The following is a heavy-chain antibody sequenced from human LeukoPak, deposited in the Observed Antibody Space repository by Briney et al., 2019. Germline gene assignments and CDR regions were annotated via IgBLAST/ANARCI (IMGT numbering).Heavy chain of an antibody. CDR1: AGSTSNTSYF. V-gene: IGHV4-39*07. Sequence: KASETLSLTCTGSAGSTSNTSYFWGGIRQPPGKGLGWIGSIYYSGCTLYNPSLKSRVTISVATSKNQFSLQMSSVTAADTAVYYCARGRSWGLFDYWGQGTLVTVSS. D-gene: IGHD7-27*01. J-gene: IGHJ4*02. CDR2: IYYSGCT. CDR3: ARGRSWGLFDY.